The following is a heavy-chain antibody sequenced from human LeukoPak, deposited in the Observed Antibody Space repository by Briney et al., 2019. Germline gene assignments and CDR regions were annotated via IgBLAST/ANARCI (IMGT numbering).Heavy chain of an antibody. CDR2: IYHSGST. D-gene: IGHD5-18*01. V-gene: IGHV4-4*02. Sequence: PSGTLSLTCAVSGGSISSSNWWSWVRQPPGKGREWIGEIYHSGSTNYNPSLKSRVTISVDKSKNQFSLKLSSVTAADTAVYYCARDGIQLDYYYGMDVWGKGTTVTVSS. CDR1: GGSISSSNW. CDR3: ARDGIQLDYYYGMDV. J-gene: IGHJ6*04.